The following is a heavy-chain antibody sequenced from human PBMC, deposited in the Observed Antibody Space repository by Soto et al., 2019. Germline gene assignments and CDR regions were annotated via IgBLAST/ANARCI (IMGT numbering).Heavy chain of an antibody. V-gene: IGHV3-9*01. CDR1: GFTFDDYA. CDR3: AKAVVPAANLEWDWFDP. D-gene: IGHD2-2*01. CDR2: ISWNSGSI. Sequence: GGSLRLSCAASGFTFDDYAMHWVRQAPGKGLEWVSGISWNSGSIGYADSVKGRFTISRDNAKNSLYLQMNSLRAEDTALYYCAKAVVPAANLEWDWFDPWGQGTLVTVSS. J-gene: IGHJ5*02.